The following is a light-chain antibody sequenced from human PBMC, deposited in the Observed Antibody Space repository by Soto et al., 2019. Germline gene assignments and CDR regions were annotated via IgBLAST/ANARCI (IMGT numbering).Light chain of an antibody. CDR3: QQYGTSPYT. CDR2: GAS. V-gene: IGKV3-20*01. CDR1: QSVSRNY. Sequence: EFVLTQSPGTLSLSPGDRATLSCRTSQSVSRNYLAWYQQRPGQAPRLLIYGASSRATGIPDRFSGSGSGTDFTITIDRLEHEDFEVYYCQQYGTSPYTFGQGTKLEIK. J-gene: IGKJ2*01.